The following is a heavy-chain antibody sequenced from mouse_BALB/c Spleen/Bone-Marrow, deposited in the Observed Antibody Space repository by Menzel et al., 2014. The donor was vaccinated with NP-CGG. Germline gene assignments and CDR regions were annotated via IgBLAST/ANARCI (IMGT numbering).Heavy chain of an antibody. CDR3: ARSGSSSGYFDY. D-gene: IGHD1-1*01. CDR1: GFTFSSFG. CDR2: ISSGSSTV. Sequence: VQLKESGGGLVQPGGSRKLSCAASGFTFSSFGMHWVRQAPEKGLEWVAYISSGSSTVYYADKVMGRFTISRDNPKNTLFPQMTSLRSEDTAMYYCARSGSSSGYFDYWGQGTTLTVSS. V-gene: IGHV5-17*02. J-gene: IGHJ2*01.